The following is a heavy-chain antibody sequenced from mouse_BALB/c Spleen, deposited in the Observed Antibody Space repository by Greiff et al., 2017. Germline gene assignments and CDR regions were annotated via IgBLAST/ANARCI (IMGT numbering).Heavy chain of an antibody. V-gene: IGHV1-15*01. J-gene: IGHJ2*01. CDR3: TKITTFDY. CDR2: LDPETGGT. Sequence: VHLVESGAELVRPGASVTLSSTASGYIFTDYEMHWVKRTPVRGLEWIGALDPETGGTDYNQKFKGTATLTADKSSSTAYMELRSLTSEDSAVYDCTKITTFDYWGQGTTLTVAS. D-gene: IGHD2-4*01. CDR1: GYIFTDYE.